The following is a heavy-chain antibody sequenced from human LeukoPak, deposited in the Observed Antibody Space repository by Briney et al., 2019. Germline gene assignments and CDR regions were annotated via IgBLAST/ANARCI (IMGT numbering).Heavy chain of an antibody. V-gene: IGHV3-23*01. CDR2: ISGSGRSA. D-gene: IGHD5-12*01. CDR1: GFTFSSYE. J-gene: IGHJ4*02. Sequence: GGSLRLSCAASGFTFSSYEMNWVRQAPGKGLEWVSVISGSGRSAYYADSLKGRFTISRDNSKDTLYLQMNGLRAEDTALYYCAQDYSGYDLSAGYWGQGTLVTVSS. CDR3: AQDYSGYDLSAGY.